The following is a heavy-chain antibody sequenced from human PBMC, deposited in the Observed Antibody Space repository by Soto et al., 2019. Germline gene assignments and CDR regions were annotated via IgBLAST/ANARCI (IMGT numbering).Heavy chain of an antibody. D-gene: IGHD3-22*01. Sequence: ASVKVSCKVSGYTLTELSMHWVRQAPGKGLEWMGGFDPEDGETIYTQKFQGRVTMTEDTSTDTAYMELSSLRSEDTAVYYCATETEKPDYYDSSGYYGFDYWGQGTLVTVSS. V-gene: IGHV1-24*01. J-gene: IGHJ4*02. CDR2: FDPEDGET. CDR3: ATETEKPDYYDSSGYYGFDY. CDR1: GYTLTELS.